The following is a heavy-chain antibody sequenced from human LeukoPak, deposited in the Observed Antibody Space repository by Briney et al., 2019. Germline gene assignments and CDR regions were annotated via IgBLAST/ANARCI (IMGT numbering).Heavy chain of an antibody. CDR3: ARDGGYCSGGSCGWFDP. CDR1: GYTFTSYG. D-gene: IGHD2-15*01. V-gene: IGHV1-18*01. Sequence: ASVKVSCKASGYTFTSYGISSVRQAPGQGLERMGWICAYNGNTNNAQKLQGRVTMTTDTSTSTAYMELRSLRSDDTAVYYCARDGGYCSGGSCGWFDPWGQGTLVTVSS. CDR2: ICAYNGNT. J-gene: IGHJ5*02.